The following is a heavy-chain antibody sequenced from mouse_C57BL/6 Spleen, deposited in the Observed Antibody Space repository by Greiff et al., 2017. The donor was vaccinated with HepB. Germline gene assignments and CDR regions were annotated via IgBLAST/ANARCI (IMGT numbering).Heavy chain of an antibody. J-gene: IGHJ1*03. CDR1: GYTFTSYG. V-gene: IGHV1-81*01. Sequence: LEESGAELARPGASVKLSCKASGYTFTSYGISWVKQRTGQGLEWIGEIYPRSGNTYYNEKFKGKATLTADKSSSTAYMELRSLTSEDSAVYFCARGNYGNYAFDVWGTGTTVTVSS. CDR3: ARGNYGNYAFDV. D-gene: IGHD2-1*01. CDR2: IYPRSGNT.